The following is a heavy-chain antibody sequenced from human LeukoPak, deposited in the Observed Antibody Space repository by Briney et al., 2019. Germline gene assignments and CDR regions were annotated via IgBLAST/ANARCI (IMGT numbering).Heavy chain of an antibody. J-gene: IGHJ4*02. V-gene: IGHV3-23*01. D-gene: IGHD3-10*01. CDR2: ISGSGGRT. CDR3: ASRGPVGSGTYSPYDY. Sequence: GGSLRISCAGSGSTFSNYAMSWVRQAPGKGLEWVAVISGSGGRTYYADSVKGRFTISRDNSRNTVYLQMTSLRAEDTAVYYCASRGPVGSGTYSPYDYWGQGTLVTVSS. CDR1: GSTFSNYA.